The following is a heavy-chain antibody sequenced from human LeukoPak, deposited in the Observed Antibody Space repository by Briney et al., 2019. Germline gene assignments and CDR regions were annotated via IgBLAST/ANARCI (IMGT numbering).Heavy chain of an antibody. CDR2: INWNGGST. CDR1: GSTFDDYG. Sequence: LSGGSLRLSCAASGSTFDDYGMSWVRQAPGKGLEWVSGINWNGGSTGYADSVKGRFTISRDNAKNSLYLQMNSLRAEDTALYYCARGWSSSWYFYWGQGTLVTVSS. D-gene: IGHD6-13*01. J-gene: IGHJ4*02. V-gene: IGHV3-20*04. CDR3: ARGWSSSWYFY.